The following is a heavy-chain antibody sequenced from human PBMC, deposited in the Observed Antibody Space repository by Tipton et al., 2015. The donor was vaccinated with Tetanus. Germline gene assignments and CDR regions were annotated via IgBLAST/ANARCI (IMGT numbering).Heavy chain of an antibody. CDR1: GFTFSSYA. J-gene: IGHJ4*02. D-gene: IGHD3-22*01. V-gene: IGHV3-53*01. Sequence: SLRLSCAASGFTFSSYAMSWVRQAPGKGLEWVSVIYSGGSTYYADSVKGRFTISRDNSKNTLYLQMNSLRAEDTAVYYCARELYYYDSSGYYWDWGQGTLVTVSS. CDR2: IYSGGST. CDR3: ARELYYYDSSGYYWD.